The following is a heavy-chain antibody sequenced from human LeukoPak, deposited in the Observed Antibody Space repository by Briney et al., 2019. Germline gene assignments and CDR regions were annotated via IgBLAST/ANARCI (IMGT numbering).Heavy chain of an antibody. V-gene: IGHV2-70*04. CDR1: GFSLSTTGMR. D-gene: IGHD4-11*01. CDR2: IDWDDEK. Sequence: SGPTLVKPAQTLTLTCTFSGFSLSTTGMRVSWIRQPPGKALEWLARIDWDDEKFYSASLKTRLTIAKDTSKNQVVLTVTNVDPVDTATYYCARHSSYDYYFGNWGQGALVSVSS. CDR3: ARHSSYDYYFGN. J-gene: IGHJ4*02.